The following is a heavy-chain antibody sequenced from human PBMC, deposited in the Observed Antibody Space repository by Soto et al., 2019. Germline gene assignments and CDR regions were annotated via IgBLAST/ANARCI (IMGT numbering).Heavy chain of an antibody. CDR3: AKLSFCSGGSCYGGAHY. J-gene: IGHJ4*02. V-gene: IGHV3-23*01. Sequence: PGGSLRLSCAASGFTFSSYAMSWVRQAPGKGLEWVSAISGSGGSTYYADSVKGRFTISRDNSKNTLYLQMNSLRAEDTAVYYCAKLSFCSGGSCYGGAHYWGQGTLVTVSS. D-gene: IGHD2-15*01. CDR2: ISGSGGST. CDR1: GFTFSSYA.